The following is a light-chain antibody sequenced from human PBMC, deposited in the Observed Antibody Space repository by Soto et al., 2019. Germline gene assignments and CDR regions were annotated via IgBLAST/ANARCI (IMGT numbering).Light chain of an antibody. V-gene: IGLV2-14*01. Sequence: VLTQPASVSGAPRPSRTILLPGNSSDVGAYNCVSWYQQHPGKAPKLMIYDVSNRPTGVSNRFSGSKSGNTASLTISGLQAEDEADYYCSSYTTSANYVFGTGTKVTVL. CDR3: SSYTTSANYV. CDR1: SSDVGAYNC. CDR2: DVS. J-gene: IGLJ1*01.